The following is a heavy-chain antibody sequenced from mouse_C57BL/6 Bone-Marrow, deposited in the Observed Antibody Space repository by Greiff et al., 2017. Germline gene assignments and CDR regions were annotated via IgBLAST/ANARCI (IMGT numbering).Heavy chain of an antibody. Sequence: VQLQQPGAELVKPGASVKLSCKASGYTFTSYWMQWVKQRPGQGLEWIGELDPSDSSTNYNQKFKGKATLTVDTSTSTAYMQLSSVTSEDSAVYYSARLSQHDMDDWGQGTSVTVSS. CDR3: ARLSQHDMDD. D-gene: IGHD6-1*01. CDR2: LDPSDSST. CDR1: GYTFTSYW. V-gene: IGHV1-50*01. J-gene: IGHJ4*01.